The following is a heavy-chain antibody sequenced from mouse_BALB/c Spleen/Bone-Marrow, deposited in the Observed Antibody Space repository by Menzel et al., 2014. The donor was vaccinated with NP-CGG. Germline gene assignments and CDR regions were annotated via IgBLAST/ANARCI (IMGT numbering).Heavy chain of an antibody. Sequence: EVQVVESGGGLVQPKGSLKLSCAASGFTFNTYAMNWVRQAPGKGLEWVARIRSKSNNYATYHADSVKDRFTISRDDSQSMLYLQMNNLKTEDTAMYYCVRHGYGNYGAMDYWGQGTSVTVS. J-gene: IGHJ4*01. D-gene: IGHD2-10*02. CDR1: GFTFNTYA. CDR3: VRHGYGNYGAMDY. V-gene: IGHV10-1*02. CDR2: IRSKSNNYAT.